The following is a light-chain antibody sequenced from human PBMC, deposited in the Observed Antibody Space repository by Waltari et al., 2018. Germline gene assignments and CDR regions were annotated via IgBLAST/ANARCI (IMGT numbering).Light chain of an antibody. CDR1: SGHSYYA. V-gene: IGLV4-69*01. J-gene: IGLJ3*02. CDR2: LDGDGSH. CDR3: QTWGPGIRV. Sequence: QLVLTQSPSVSASLGASVKLTCTLDSGHSYYAIAWHQQQSEKGPRCLMKLDGDGSHNTGDVVPDRFSVSSSGGGRYLTISSLQSEDEADYYCQTWGPGIRVFGGGTKVTVL.